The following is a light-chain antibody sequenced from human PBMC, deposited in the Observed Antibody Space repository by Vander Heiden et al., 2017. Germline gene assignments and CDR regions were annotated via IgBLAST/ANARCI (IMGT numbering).Light chain of an antibody. CDR2: GAS. Sequence: EIVLTQSPGTLSLSPGASATLSCRGSQSVSSSYLAWYQQKPGQAPRLLIYGASSRATGIPDRFSGSGSGTDFTLTISRLEPEDFAVYYCQQYGSSPKTFGQGTKVEIK. CDR3: QQYGSSPKT. CDR1: QSVSSSY. V-gene: IGKV3-20*01. J-gene: IGKJ1*01.